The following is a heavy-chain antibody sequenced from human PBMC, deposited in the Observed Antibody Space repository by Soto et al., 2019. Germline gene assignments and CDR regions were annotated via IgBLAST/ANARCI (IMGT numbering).Heavy chain of an antibody. J-gene: IGHJ4*02. CDR1: GYSFATYG. V-gene: IGHV1-18*04. CDR3: ATEPIYYNDGSGYYPLGH. Sequence: GASVKVSCKASGYSFATYGFSWVRQAPGQGLECVGWISAHNGDTHYSQKFQGRVTLTTDTSTNTGYMELRSLTSDDTAVYFCATEPIYYNDGSGYYPLGHWGQGTLVTVPQ. D-gene: IGHD3-22*01. CDR2: ISAHNGDT.